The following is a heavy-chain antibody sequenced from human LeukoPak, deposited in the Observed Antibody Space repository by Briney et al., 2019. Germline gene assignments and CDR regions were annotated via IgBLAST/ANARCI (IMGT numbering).Heavy chain of an antibody. CDR1: GITFSSYG. J-gene: IGHJ6*03. D-gene: IGHD3-9*01. Sequence: GGSLRLSCAASGITFSSYGMSWVRQAPGKGLEWVSYISSSSSTIYYADSVKGRFTISRDNAKNSLYLQMNSLRAEDTAVYYCARALAYYDILTGCMDVWGKGTTVTVSS. CDR2: ISSSSSTI. V-gene: IGHV3-48*01. CDR3: ARALAYYDILTGCMDV.